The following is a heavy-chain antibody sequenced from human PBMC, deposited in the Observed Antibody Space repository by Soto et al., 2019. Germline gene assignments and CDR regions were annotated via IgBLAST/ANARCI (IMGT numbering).Heavy chain of an antibody. Sequence: GGSLRLSCAASGFTFSSYSMNWVRQAPGKGLEWVSSISSSSSYIYYADSVKGRFTISRDNAKNSLYLQMNSLRAEDTAVYYCARDLTVGGQHYYFDYWGQGTLVTVSS. CDR1: GFTFSSYS. CDR2: ISSSSSYI. CDR3: ARDLTVGGQHYYFDY. J-gene: IGHJ4*02. D-gene: IGHD3-22*01. V-gene: IGHV3-21*01.